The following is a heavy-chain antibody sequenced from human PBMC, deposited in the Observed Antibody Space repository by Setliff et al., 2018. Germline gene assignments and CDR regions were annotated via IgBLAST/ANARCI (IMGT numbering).Heavy chain of an antibody. D-gene: IGHD1-26*01. J-gene: IGHJ3*02. CDR1: GFTFSSYT. V-gene: IGHV3-23*01. CDR2: ISGSGGNT. CDR3: AKDGGTTAFDM. Sequence: GGSLRLSCRTSGFTFSSYTMNWVRQAPGKWLECVATISGSGGNTDYADSVKGRFTISRDNSLGTLYLRMNSLRAEDTAIYYCAKDGGTTAFDMWGQGTMVTVSS.